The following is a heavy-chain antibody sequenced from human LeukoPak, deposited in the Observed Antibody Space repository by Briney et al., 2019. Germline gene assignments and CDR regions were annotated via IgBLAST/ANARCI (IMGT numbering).Heavy chain of an antibody. D-gene: IGHD4-23*01. CDR1: GFTVSSSY. Sequence: GGSLRLSCAASGFTVSSSYMSWVRQAPGKGLEWVSLIYGGGSTYYADSVKGRFTISRGNSKNTLYLQVNSLRAEDTAVYYCARRGDGGRSFDYWGQGTLVTVSS. CDR2: IYGGGST. CDR3: ARRGDGGRSFDY. V-gene: IGHV3-53*01. J-gene: IGHJ4*02.